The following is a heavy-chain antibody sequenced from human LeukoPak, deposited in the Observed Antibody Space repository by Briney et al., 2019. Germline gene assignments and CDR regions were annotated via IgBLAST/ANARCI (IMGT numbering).Heavy chain of an antibody. J-gene: IGHJ4*02. D-gene: IGHD4-17*01. CDR1: GFTFSSYG. Sequence: GGSLRLSCAASGFTFSSYGMHWVRQAPGKGLEWVAFIRYDGSNEYYADSVKGRFTISRDNSKNTLYLQMNSLRPEDTAIYYCAKDLTTVTSQGDYWGQGNLVTVSS. CDR2: IRYDGSNE. V-gene: IGHV3-30*02. CDR3: AKDLTTVTSQGDY.